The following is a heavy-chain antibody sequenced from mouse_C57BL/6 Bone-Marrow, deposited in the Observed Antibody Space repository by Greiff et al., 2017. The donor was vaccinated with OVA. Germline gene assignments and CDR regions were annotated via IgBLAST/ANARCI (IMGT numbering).Heavy chain of an antibody. V-gene: IGHV1-69*01. J-gene: IGHJ3*01. CDR3: APGMEAY. CDR1: GYTFTSYW. CDR2: IDPSDSYT. D-gene: IGHD2-3*01. Sequence: QVQLQQPGAELVMPGASVKLSCTASGYTFTSYWMHWVQQRPGQGLEWIGEIDPSDSYTNYTQKFKGKSTLTVDKSSSTAYMQLSSLTSEDSAVYYGAPGMEAYWGQGTLVTVSA.